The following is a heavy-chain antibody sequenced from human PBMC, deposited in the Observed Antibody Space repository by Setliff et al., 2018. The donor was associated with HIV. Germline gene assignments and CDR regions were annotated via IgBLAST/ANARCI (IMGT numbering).Heavy chain of an antibody. CDR2: IYYSGST. CDR1: GGSISSYY. V-gene: IGHV4-59*08. CDR3: ARGYGAAGGGY. D-gene: IGHD6-25*01. Sequence: PSETLSLTCKVSGGSISSYYWSWIRQPPGKGLEWIGYIYYSGSTNYNPSLRSRVTISVDTSKNLFSLKLSSVTAADTAVYYCARGYGAAGGGYWGQGTLVTVPS. J-gene: IGHJ4*02.